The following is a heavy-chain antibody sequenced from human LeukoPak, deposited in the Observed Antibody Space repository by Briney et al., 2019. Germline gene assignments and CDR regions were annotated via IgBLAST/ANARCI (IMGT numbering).Heavy chain of an antibody. CDR3: AKDTPSISSIAARPHPTPPDY. J-gene: IGHJ4*02. V-gene: IGHV3-23*01. D-gene: IGHD6-6*01. CDR2: ISRSGGST. CDR1: GFTFSSYA. Sequence: PGGSLRLSCAAPGFTFSSYAMIWVRQAPGKGLEWVSAISRSGGSTYYADSVKGPFTNSRDNTKNTLYLQMNSLRAEDTAVYYCAKDTPSISSIAARPHPTPPDYWGQGTLVTVSS.